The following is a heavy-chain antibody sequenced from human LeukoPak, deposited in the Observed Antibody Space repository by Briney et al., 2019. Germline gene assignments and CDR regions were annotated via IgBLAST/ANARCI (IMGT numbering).Heavy chain of an antibody. J-gene: IGHJ4*02. CDR2: IRYDGSNK. V-gene: IGHV3-30*02. CDR3: ARYDFWSGTSPPLDY. Sequence: GGSLRLSCAASGFTFSSYGMHWVRQAPGKGLEWVTFIRYDGSNKYYADSVKGRFTISRDNSKNTLYLQMNSLRAEDTAVYYCARYDFWSGTSPPLDYWGQGTLVTVSS. CDR1: GFTFSSYG. D-gene: IGHD3-3*01.